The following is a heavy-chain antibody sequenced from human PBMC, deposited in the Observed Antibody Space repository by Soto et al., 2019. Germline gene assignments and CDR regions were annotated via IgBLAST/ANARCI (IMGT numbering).Heavy chain of an antibody. V-gene: IGHV3-23*01. D-gene: IGHD2-21*02. CDR2: ISGSGGST. CDR3: AKVPVVVTAEDYYFDY. Sequence: PGGSLRLSCAASGFTFSSYAMSWVRQAPGKGLEWVSAISGSGGSTYYADSVKGRFTISRDNSKNTLYLQMNSLRAEDTAVYYCAKVPVVVTAEDYYFDYWGQGTLVTVSS. CDR1: GFTFSSYA. J-gene: IGHJ4*02.